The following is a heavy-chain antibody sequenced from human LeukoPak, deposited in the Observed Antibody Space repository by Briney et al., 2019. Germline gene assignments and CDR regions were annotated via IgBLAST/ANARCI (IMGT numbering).Heavy chain of an antibody. D-gene: IGHD5-12*01. J-gene: IGHJ4*02. CDR1: GFTFSTYV. Sequence: GGSLRLSCVASGFTFSTYVMTWVRQAPGKGLEWVSDISGSGGSTDYADSVKGRFTISRDNSKNRLYLQMNSLRAEDTALYFCAKDNSGWHSFDLWGQGTLVTVSS. CDR3: AKDNSGWHSFDL. V-gene: IGHV3-23*01. CDR2: ISGSGGST.